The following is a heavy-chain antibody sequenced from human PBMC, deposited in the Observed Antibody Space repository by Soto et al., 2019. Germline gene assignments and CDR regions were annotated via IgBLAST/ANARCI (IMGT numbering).Heavy chain of an antibody. CDR3: AKDLTEYVVELYYFDC. CDR1: GFTFSSYA. J-gene: IGHJ4*02. Sequence: EVQLLESGGGLVQPGGSLRLSCAASGFTFSSYAMSWVRQAPGKGLAWVSAISGSGGSTYYADSVKGRFTISRDNSKNTLYLQMNSLRAEDTAVYYCAKDLTEYVVELYYFDCWGQGTLVTVSS. D-gene: IGHD1-7*01. V-gene: IGHV3-23*01. CDR2: ISGSGGST.